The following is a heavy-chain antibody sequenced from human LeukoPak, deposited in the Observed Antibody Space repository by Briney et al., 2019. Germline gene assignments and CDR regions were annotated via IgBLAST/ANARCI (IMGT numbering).Heavy chain of an antibody. CDR1: GYTFTSYY. CDR2: INPSGGST. D-gene: IGHD6-19*01. CDR3: ARVLYSSGWYDGDY. J-gene: IGHJ4*02. V-gene: IGHV1-46*01. Sequence: ASVKVSCKASGYTFTSYYTHWVRQAPGQGLEWMGIINPSGGSTSYAQKFQGRVTMTRDTSISTAYLDLSRLRSDDTAVYYCARVLYSSGWYDGDYWGQGTLVTVSS.